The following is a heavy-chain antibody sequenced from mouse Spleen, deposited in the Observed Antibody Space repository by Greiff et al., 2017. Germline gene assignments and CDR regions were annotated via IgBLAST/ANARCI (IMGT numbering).Heavy chain of an antibody. D-gene: IGHD2-5*01. V-gene: IGHV1-80*01. CDR1: GYAFSSYW. CDR3: ARRGDYSNFFLDV. J-gene: IGHJ1*01. Sequence: VKVVESGAELVKPGASVKISCKASGYAFSSYWMNWVKQRPGKGLEWIGQIYPGDGDTNYNGKFKGKATLTADKSSSTAYMQLSSLTSEDSAVYFCARRGDYSNFFLDVWGAGTTVTVSS. CDR2: IYPGDGDT.